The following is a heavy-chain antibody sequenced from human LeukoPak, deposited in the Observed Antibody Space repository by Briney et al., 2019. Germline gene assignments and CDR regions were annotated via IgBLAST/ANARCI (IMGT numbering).Heavy chain of an antibody. CDR3: ARDLCGGDCYYSEGYFDY. Sequence: ASVKVSCKASGYTFTSYGISGVRQAPGQGLEWMGIINPSGGSTSYAQKFQGRVTMTRDMSTSTVYMELSSLRSEDTAVYYCARDLCGGDCYYSEGYFDYWGQGTLVTVSS. V-gene: IGHV1-46*01. J-gene: IGHJ4*02. CDR1: GYTFTSYG. D-gene: IGHD2-21*02. CDR2: INPSGGST.